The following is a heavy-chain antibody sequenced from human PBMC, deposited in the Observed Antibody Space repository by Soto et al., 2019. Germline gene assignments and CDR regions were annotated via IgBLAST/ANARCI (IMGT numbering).Heavy chain of an antibody. CDR1: GFPFSHYA. CDR2: ISGSGNDA. J-gene: IGHJ6*02. Sequence: VQLLESGGGLVQPGGSLRLSCAASGFPFSHYAMSWVRQAPGKGLEWVSAISGSGNDASYADSVRGRFTISRDNSRDTLYLQMNSLRADDTAVYYCAAGGHNDGYNYYHGMDVWGQGTTVTVS. D-gene: IGHD5-18*01. V-gene: IGHV3-23*01. CDR3: AAGGHNDGYNYYHGMDV.